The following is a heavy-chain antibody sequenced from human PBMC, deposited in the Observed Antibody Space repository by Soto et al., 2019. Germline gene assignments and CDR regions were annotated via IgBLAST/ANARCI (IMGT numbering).Heavy chain of an antibody. D-gene: IGHD1-7*01. V-gene: IGHV1-18*01. CDR3: ARDELPKTHFIARLWFDF. CDR2: INTYNGNA. J-gene: IGHJ4*02. CDR1: GYTFTNYG. Sequence: QVQLVQSGAEVKKPGASVEVSCKASGYTFTNYGLSWVRQAPGQGLEWMGWINTYNGNAYSAQKFQGRITMTTDTATSTAYMELRSLRSDDTAVYYCARDELPKTHFIARLWFDFWGQGTLVSVSS.